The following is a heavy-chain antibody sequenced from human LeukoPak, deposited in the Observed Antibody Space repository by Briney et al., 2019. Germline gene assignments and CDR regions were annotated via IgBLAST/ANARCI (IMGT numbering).Heavy chain of an antibody. Sequence: PGGSLRLSCAASGFSFSDFWMNWVRQAPGKGLEWVANIKQDGSEKYYVDSVKGRFTISRDNAKNSLYLQMNSLRAEDTAVYYCAREGPRYCSSTSCSLSGFDYWGQGTLVTVSS. CDR3: AREGPRYCSSTSCSLSGFDY. V-gene: IGHV3-7*01. CDR2: IKQDGSEK. D-gene: IGHD2-2*01. CDR1: GFSFSDFW. J-gene: IGHJ4*02.